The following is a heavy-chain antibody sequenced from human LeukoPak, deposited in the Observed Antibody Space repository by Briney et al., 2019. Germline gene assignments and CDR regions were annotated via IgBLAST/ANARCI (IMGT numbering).Heavy chain of an antibody. CDR1: GYTFTDYY. CDR2: INTGNGNT. D-gene: IGHD1-26*01. J-gene: IGHJ4*02. V-gene: IGHV1-3*04. Sequence: ASVKVSCKASGYTFTDYYIHWVRQAPGQGLEWMGWINTGNGNTKYSQKFQGKVTITRDTSASTAYMERSSLRSEDTAVYYCARVVGATTQLDYWGQGTLVTVSS. CDR3: ARVVGATTQLDY.